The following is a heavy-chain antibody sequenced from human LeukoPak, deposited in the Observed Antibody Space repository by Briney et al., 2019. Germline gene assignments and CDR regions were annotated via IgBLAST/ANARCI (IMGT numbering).Heavy chain of an antibody. CDR1: GGSFSGYY. CDR2: INHSGST. J-gene: IGHJ3*02. D-gene: IGHD6-6*01. Sequence: SETLSLTCAVYGGSFSGYYWSWIRQPPGKGLEWIGEINHSGSTNYNPSLKSRVTISVDTSKNQFSLKLSSVTAADTAVYYCARSHSSADAFDIWGQGTMVTVSS. V-gene: IGHV4-34*01. CDR3: ARSHSSADAFDI.